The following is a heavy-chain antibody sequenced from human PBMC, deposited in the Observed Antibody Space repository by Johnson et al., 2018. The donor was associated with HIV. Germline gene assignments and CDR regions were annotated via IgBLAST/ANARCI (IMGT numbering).Heavy chain of an antibody. Sequence: VQLVESGGGVVQPGRSLRLSCAASGFTFSSYAMHWVRQAPGKELEWVAVISYDGSNKYYADSVKGRFTISRDNSKNTLYLQMNSLRAEDTAVYYWARGLGAAAGAFDIWGQGTMVTVSS. CDR3: ARGLGAAAGAFDI. V-gene: IGHV3-30-3*01. CDR1: GFTFSSYA. CDR2: ISYDGSNK. D-gene: IGHD6-13*01. J-gene: IGHJ3*02.